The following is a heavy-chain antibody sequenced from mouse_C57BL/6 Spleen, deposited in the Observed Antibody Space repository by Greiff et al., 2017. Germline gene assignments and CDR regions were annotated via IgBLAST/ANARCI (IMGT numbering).Heavy chain of an antibody. D-gene: IGHD1-1*01. CDR3: ARSLDYVSSFGD. CDR1: GYTFTDYN. Sequence: EVQLQQSGPELVKPGASVKIPCKASGYTFTDYNMDWVKQSHGKSLEWIGDINPNNGGTDYNQKFKGKATLTVDKSSSTAYMELRSLTSEDTAVYYCARSLDYVSSFGDWGQGTTLTVSS. J-gene: IGHJ2*01. CDR2: INPNNGGT. V-gene: IGHV1-18*01.